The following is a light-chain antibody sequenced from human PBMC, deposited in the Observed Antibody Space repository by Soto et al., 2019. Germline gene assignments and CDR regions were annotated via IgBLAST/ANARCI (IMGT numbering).Light chain of an antibody. CDR2: HAS. Sequence: DTQMTQSPSSLSASVGDRVTITCQASQGIAKYLHWYQQKPGKAPKLLIYHASNLQTGVPSRFSGSGSGTDFTFTISSLQPEDIATYYYQQSDNLPLTFGGGTKVEI. CDR3: QQSDNLPLT. CDR1: QGIAKY. J-gene: IGKJ4*01. V-gene: IGKV1-33*01.